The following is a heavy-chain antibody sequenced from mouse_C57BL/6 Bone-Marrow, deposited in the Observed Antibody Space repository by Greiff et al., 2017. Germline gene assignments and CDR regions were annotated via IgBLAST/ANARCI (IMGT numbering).Heavy chain of an antibody. CDR2: IDPEDGDT. CDR3: TTDYYGSSYLAWFAY. J-gene: IGHJ3*01. D-gene: IGHD1-1*01. Sequence: EVQLQESGAELVRPGASVTLSCTASGFNIKDYYMHWVKQRPEQGLEWIGRIDPEDGDTEYAPKFQGKATMTADTSSNTAYLQLSSLTSEDTAVYYGTTDYYGSSYLAWFAYWGKGTLVTVSA. V-gene: IGHV14-1*01. CDR1: GFNIKDYY.